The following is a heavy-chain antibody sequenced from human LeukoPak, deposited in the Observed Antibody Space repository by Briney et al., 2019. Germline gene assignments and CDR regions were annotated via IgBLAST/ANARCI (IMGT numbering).Heavy chain of an antibody. CDR2: ISWNSGST. Sequence: GRSLRLSCAAPGFTFDDYAMHWVRQVPGKGLEWVSGISWNSGSTGYAGSVKGRFTMSRDNTKNSLYLQMNSLTPDDTALYYCVRGNFGPAQWFDPWGQGTLVTVSS. CDR3: VRGNFGPAQWFDP. CDR1: GFTFDDYA. D-gene: IGHD3/OR15-3a*01. V-gene: IGHV3-9*01. J-gene: IGHJ5*02.